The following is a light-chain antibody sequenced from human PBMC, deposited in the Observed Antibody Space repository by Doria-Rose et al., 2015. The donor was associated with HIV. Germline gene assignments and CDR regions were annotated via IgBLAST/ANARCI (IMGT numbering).Light chain of an antibody. CDR2: GAS. J-gene: IGKJ1*01. Sequence: TQSSGTLSLSPGERATLSCRASQSVSANYLAWYQQRPGQSLRLLIYGASSRATDIPDRFSGSGSGTDFTLTISRLEPEDFAVYYCHQYASSRTFGQGTKVEIK. CDR1: QSVSANY. CDR3: HQYASSRT. V-gene: IGKV3-20*01.